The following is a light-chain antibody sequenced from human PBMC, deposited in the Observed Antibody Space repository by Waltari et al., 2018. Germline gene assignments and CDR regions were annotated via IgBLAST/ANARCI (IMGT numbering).Light chain of an antibody. J-gene: IGKJ4*01. V-gene: IGKV3-11*01. Sequence: EIVLTQSPATLSLSPGERATLSCRASQSVSSYLAWYQQKPGQAPRLLIYDAPNRATGIPARFSGSGSGTDFTLTISSLEPEDFAVYYCQQRSNWPRLTFGGGTKVEIK. CDR1: QSVSSY. CDR2: DAP. CDR3: QQRSNWPRLT.